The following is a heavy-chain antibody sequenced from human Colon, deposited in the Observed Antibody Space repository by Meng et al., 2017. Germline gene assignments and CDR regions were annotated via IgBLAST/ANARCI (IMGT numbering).Heavy chain of an antibody. D-gene: IGHD3-22*01. Sequence: QGQWVQSGAEGNKPGVSVKGSCKFSGDPFPISSFNWVRQAPGQGLEWMGRIIPVLNRPNYAQRFRGRVTITADKSTTTAYMELSSLRSEDTAVYYCARDESEDFDSSGYYSKDWGQGTLVTVSS. CDR1: GDPFPISS. V-gene: IGHV1-69*04. CDR2: IIPVLNRP. J-gene: IGHJ4*02. CDR3: ARDESEDFDSSGYYSKD.